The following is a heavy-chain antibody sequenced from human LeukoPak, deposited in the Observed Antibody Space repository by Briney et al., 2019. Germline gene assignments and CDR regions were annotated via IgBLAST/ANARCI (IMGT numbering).Heavy chain of an antibody. CDR1: GYTFTSHG. V-gene: IGHV1-18*01. J-gene: IGHJ4*02. D-gene: IGHD6-19*01. CDR3: ARDPSNTSGRFAYFDY. CDR2: ISCYNGDT. Sequence: ASVKVSCKASGYTFTSHGISWVRLVPGQGLEWMAWISCYNGDTIYSQNFQGRVTMTTDTSTNTAYMEQRSLRSDDTAVYYCARDPSNTSGRFAYFDYWGQGTLVTVSS.